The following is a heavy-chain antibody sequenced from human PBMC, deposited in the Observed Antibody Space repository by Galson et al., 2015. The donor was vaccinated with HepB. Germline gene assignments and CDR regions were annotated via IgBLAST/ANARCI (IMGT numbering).Heavy chain of an antibody. D-gene: IGHD6-19*01. V-gene: IGHV1-24*01. Sequence: SVKVSCKVSGYTLTELSMHWVRQAPGKGLEWMGGFDPEDGETIYAQKFQGRVTMTEDTSTDTAYMELSSLRSEDTAVYYCATEYFSSGWSVFDYWGQGTLVTVSS. CDR3: ATEYFSSGWSVFDY. CDR1: GYTLTELS. CDR2: FDPEDGET. J-gene: IGHJ4*02.